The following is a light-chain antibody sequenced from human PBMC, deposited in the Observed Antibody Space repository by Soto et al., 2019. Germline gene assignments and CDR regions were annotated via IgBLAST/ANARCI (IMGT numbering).Light chain of an antibody. V-gene: IGKV1-5*01. CDR2: DVS. CDR3: QQYNSYWT. Sequence: DIQMTQSPSTLSASVGDRVTITWRASQSISTWLAWYQQKPGKAPKLLIYDVSNWESGVPSRFSGSGSGTEFTLTTSSLQPDDFATYFCQQYNSYWTFGQGTKVEIK. CDR1: QSISTW. J-gene: IGKJ1*01.